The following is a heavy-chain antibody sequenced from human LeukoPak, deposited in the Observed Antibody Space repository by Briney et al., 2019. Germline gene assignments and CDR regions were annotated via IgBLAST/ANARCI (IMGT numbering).Heavy chain of an antibody. CDR1: GFIVSTNY. V-gene: IGHV3-66*04. CDR2: TYSSGYT. D-gene: IGHD6-19*01. J-gene: IGHJ4*02. Sequence: GGSLRLSCAASGFIVSTNYMSWVRQAPGKGLEWISVTYSSGYTSYTDSVKGRFTIFRDNSKNTLILQMNSLRDEDTAVYYCAKRSPVAVWGQGTLVTVSS. CDR3: AKRSPVAV.